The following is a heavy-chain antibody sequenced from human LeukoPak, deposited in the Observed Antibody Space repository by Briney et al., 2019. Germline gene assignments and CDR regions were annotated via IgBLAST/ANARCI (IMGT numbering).Heavy chain of an antibody. D-gene: IGHD6-6*01. V-gene: IGHV4-59*08. CDR2: IYYSGTT. Sequence: TSETLSLTCTVSGGSINNYYWSWIRQPPGKGPEWIGYIYYSGTTSYNPSLTSRVTISVDTSKNQFSLKLTSVTAADTALYYCARHRAYSSASPFDYWGQGTLVTVSS. J-gene: IGHJ4*02. CDR3: ARHRAYSSASPFDY. CDR1: GGSINNYY.